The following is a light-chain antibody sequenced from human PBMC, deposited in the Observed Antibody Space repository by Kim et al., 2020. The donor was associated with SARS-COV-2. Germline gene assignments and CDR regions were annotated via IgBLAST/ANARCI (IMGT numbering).Light chain of an antibody. V-gene: IGKV2-30*02. CDR1: QSLVHSDGNTY. CDR3: IQGTHWPPYT. J-gene: IGKJ2*01. Sequence: DVVMTQSPLSLPVTLGQSASISCRSSQSLVHSDGNTYLIWFQQRPGQSPRRLIYSVSNRDSGVPDRFSGSGSATDFTLEISRVEAEDVALYYCIQGTHWPPYTFGQGTKLEI. CDR2: SVS.